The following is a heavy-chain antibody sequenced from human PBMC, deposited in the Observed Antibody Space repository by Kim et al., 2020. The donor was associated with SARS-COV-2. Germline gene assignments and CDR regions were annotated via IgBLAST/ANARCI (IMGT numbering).Heavy chain of an antibody. CDR2: IYYSGST. D-gene: IGHD2-2*01. CDR1: GGSISSGGYY. J-gene: IGHJ5*02. V-gene: IGHV4-31*03. CDR3: ARYCSSTSCRWFVP. Sequence: SETLSLTCTVSGGSISSGGYYWSWIRQYPGKGLEWIGYIYYSGSTYYNPSVRSRVSISVDTSKNQFSLKLNSVTAADTAVYYCARYCSSTSCRWFVPWGQGTLVTVSS.